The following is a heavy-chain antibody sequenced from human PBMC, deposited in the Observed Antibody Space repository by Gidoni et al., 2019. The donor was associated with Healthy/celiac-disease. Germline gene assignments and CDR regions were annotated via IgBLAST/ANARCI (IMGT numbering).Heavy chain of an antibody. CDR1: GFTFSSYG. CDR2: ISYDGSNK. Sequence: QVQLVESGGGVVQPGRSLRLSCAASGFTFSSYGMHWVRQAPGKGLEWVAVISYDGSNKYYADSVKGRFTISRDNSKNTLYLQMNSLRAEDTAVYYCAKDWGEIAAAVDYWGQGTLVTVSS. D-gene: IGHD6-13*01. V-gene: IGHV3-30*18. CDR3: AKDWGEIAAAVDY. J-gene: IGHJ4*02.